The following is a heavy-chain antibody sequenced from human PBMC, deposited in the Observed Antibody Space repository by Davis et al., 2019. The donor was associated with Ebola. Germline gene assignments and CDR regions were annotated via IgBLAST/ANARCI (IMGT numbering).Heavy chain of an antibody. V-gene: IGHV4-39*07. CDR2: TFYSGGP. CDR3: ARVAGSDWTGHFYFYGLDV. Sequence: PSETLSLTCTVSGGSISGSTYSWAWIRQPPGKGLDWIGNTFYSGGPSYNPSLKSRVTISADTSKNQFSLKLNSVTAADTAVYYCARVAGSDWTGHFYFYGLDVWGHGTTVTVSS. J-gene: IGHJ6*02. CDR1: GGSISGSTYS. D-gene: IGHD6-19*01.